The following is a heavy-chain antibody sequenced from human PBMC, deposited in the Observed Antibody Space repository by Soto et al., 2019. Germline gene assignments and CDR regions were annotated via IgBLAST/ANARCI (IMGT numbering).Heavy chain of an antibody. D-gene: IGHD5-12*01. CDR1: GYTFSSSP. CDR3: ARDEGVASGN. Sequence: QVQLVQSGAEVKKPGASVKVSCRASGYTFSSSPLHWVRQAPGQRPEWMGWINTVNDDTKYSQKFQDRVTLTRDTSASTAYMEVSSLTPEDTAVYYCARDEGVASGNWGQGTLVTVSS. CDR2: INTVNDDT. V-gene: IGHV1-3*04. J-gene: IGHJ4*02.